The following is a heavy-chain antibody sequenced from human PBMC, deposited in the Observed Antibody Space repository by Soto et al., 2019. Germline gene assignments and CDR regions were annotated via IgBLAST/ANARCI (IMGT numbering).Heavy chain of an antibody. CDR1: GFTLSSSS. CDR2: ISRSSKYI. D-gene: IGHD4-17*01. CDR3: TRIYGVASRDAFDM. J-gene: IGHJ3*02. Sequence: ESGGGLVQPGGSLRLSCAASGFTLSSSSMNWVRQAPGKGLEWVSSISRSSKYIYYADSVKGRFTISRDNAKNSLYLQMNSLRAEDTAVYYCTRIYGVASRDAFDMWGQGTMVTVSS. V-gene: IGHV3-21*01.